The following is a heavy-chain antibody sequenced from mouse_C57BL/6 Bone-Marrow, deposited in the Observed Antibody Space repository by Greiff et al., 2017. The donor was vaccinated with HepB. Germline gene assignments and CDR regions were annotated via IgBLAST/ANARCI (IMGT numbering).Heavy chain of an antibody. Sequence: VKLQESGAELVRPGASVKLSCKASGYTFTDYYINWVKQRPGQGLEWIARIYPGSGNTYYNEKFKGKATLTAEKSSSTAYMQLSSLTSEDSAVYFCARWRGYGNYDYWGQGTTLTVSS. D-gene: IGHD2-1*01. CDR3: ARWRGYGNYDY. V-gene: IGHV1-76*01. J-gene: IGHJ2*01. CDR2: IYPGSGNT. CDR1: GYTFTDYY.